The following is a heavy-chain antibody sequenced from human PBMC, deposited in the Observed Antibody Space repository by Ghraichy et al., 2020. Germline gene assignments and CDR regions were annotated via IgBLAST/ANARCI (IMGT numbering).Heavy chain of an antibody. CDR2: INHSGST. CDR1: GGSFSGYY. J-gene: IGHJ4*02. CDR3: AREGSSFQGGFDY. V-gene: IGHV4-34*01. D-gene: IGHD6-6*01. Sequence: SETLSLTCAVYGGSFSGYYWSWIRQPPGKGLEWIGEINHSGSTNYNPSLKSRVTISVDTSKNQFSLKLSPVTAADTAVYYCAREGSSFQGGFDYWGQGTLVTVSS.